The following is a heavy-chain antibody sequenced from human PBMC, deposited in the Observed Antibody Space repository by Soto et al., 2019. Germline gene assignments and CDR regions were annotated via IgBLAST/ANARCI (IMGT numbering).Heavy chain of an antibody. CDR1: GLTFRSYW. CDR2: INTDGSVA. Sequence: EVQLVESGGGLVQPGESLRLSCAASGLTFRSYWMHWVRQAPGKGLVWVSRINTDGSVAMYVDSVKGRFTISRDNAKNTLYLHMNSLRAEDTAVYYCVKDMQLWRRASWGQGTLVTVSS. J-gene: IGHJ5*02. V-gene: IGHV3-74*03. D-gene: IGHD2-15*01. CDR3: VKDMQLWRRAS.